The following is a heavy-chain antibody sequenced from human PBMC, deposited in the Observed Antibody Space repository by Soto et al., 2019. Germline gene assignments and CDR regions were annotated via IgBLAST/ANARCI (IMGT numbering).Heavy chain of an antibody. CDR1: GGSISSSSYY. D-gene: IGHD2-15*01. CDR2: IYYSGST. CDR3: ARTSIGYCSGGSCYDPNWFDP. V-gene: IGHV4-39*01. J-gene: IGHJ5*02. Sequence: SETLSLTCTVSGGSISSSSYYWGWIRQPPGKGLEWIGSIYYSGSTYYNPSLKSRVTISVDTSKNQFSLKLSSVTAADTAVYYCARTSIGYCSGGSCYDPNWFDPWGQGTLVTVSS.